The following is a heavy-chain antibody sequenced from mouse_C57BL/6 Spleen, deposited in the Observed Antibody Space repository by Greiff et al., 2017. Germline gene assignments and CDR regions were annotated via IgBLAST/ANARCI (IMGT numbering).Heavy chain of an antibody. D-gene: IGHD2-3*01. V-gene: IGHV2-2*01. CDR1: GFSLTSYG. J-gene: IGHJ1*03. CDR3: ARKDGPYWYFDV. Sequence: QVQLKESGPGLVQPSQSLSITCTVSGFSLTSYGVHWVRQSPGKGLEWLGVIWSGGSTDYNAAFISRLSISKDNSKSQVFFKMNSLQADDTAIYYCARKDGPYWYFDVWGTGTTVTVSS. CDR2: IWSGGST.